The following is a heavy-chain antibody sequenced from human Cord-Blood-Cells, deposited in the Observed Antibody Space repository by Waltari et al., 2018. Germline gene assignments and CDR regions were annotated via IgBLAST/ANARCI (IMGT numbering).Heavy chain of an antibody. J-gene: IGHJ3*02. CDR2: IIPIFGTA. CDR3: ARIAAAGNAFDI. V-gene: IGHV1-69*06. Sequence: QVQLVQSGAEVKKPGSSVKVSCKASGGTLSSYASSRVRQAPGQGLEWMGGIIPIFGTANYAQKFQGRVTITADKSTSTAYMELSSLRSEDTAVYYCARIAAAGNAFDIWGQGTMVTVSS. CDR1: GGTLSSYA. D-gene: IGHD6-13*01.